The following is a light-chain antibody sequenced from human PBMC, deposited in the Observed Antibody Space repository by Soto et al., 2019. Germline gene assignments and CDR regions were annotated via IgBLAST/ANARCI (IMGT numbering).Light chain of an antibody. J-gene: IGLJ1*01. CDR1: SSNIGAGYD. V-gene: IGLV1-40*01. Sequence: QSVLTQPPSVSGAPGQRVTISCTGSSSNIGAGYDVHWYQQLPGTAPKLLIYGNSNRPSGVPDRFSGSKSGTSASLAITGLQTGDEADYYCGTWDTDLSAAHYAFGTGTKVTVL. CDR2: GNS. CDR3: GTWDTDLSAAHYA.